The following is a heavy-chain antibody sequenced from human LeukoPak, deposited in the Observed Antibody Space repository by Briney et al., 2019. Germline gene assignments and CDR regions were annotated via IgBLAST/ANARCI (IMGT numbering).Heavy chain of an antibody. D-gene: IGHD3-10*01. V-gene: IGHV4-59*01. J-gene: IGHJ4*02. Sequence: SETLSLTCTVSGGSISSYYWSWIRQPSGKGLEWIGYVYYSGSTNYNPSLKSRVTISVDTSKNQFSLKLSSVTAADTAVYYCARLYGSGSYYIDYWGQGTLVTVSS. CDR2: VYYSGST. CDR1: GGSISSYY. CDR3: ARLYGSGSYYIDY.